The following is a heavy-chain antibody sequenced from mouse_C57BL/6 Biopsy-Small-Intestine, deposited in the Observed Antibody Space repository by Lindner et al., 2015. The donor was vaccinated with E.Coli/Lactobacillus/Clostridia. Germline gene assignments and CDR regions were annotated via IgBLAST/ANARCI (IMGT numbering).Heavy chain of an antibody. CDR1: GFSLTSYA. J-gene: IGHJ4*01. V-gene: IGHV2-9-1*01. CDR2: IWTGGGT. D-gene: IGHD2-5*01. CDR3: AREGYSNYYYAMDY. Sequence: VQLQESWTWPGGASQSLSITCTVSGFSLTSYAISWVRQPPGKGLEWLGVIWTGGGTNYNSALKSRLSISKDNSKSQVLLKMNSLQTDDTARYYCAREGYSNYYYAMDYWGQGTSVTVSS.